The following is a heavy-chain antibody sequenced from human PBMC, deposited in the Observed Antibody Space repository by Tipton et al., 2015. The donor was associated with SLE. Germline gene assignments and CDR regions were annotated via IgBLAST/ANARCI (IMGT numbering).Heavy chain of an antibody. V-gene: IGHV4-39*07. CDR3: ARGWGNYDGSRGWFAP. J-gene: IGHJ5*02. Sequence: TLSLTCTVSGGSISSSSYYWGWIRQPPGKGLEWIGRIYYRGTTYYSPSLKSRLTISLDTSKNQFSLKLTSVTAADSAVYYCARGWGNYDGSRGWFAPWGQGTLVTVSS. D-gene: IGHD3-22*01. CDR1: GGSISSSSYY. CDR2: IYYRGTT.